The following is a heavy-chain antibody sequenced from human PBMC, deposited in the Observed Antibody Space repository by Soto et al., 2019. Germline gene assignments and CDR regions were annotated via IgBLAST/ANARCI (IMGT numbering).Heavy chain of an antibody. J-gene: IGHJ6*02. V-gene: IGHV3-74*01. CDR2: INSDGSST. CDR1: GFTFSSYW. D-gene: IGHD1-26*01. Sequence: EVQLVESGGGLVQPGGSLRLSCAASGFTFSSYWMHWVRQAPGKGLVWVSRINSDGSSTSYADSVKGRFTISRDNAKNTLYLQMNRLRAEDTAVYYCARPIIVGAEGMDVWGQGTTVTVSS. CDR3: ARPIIVGAEGMDV.